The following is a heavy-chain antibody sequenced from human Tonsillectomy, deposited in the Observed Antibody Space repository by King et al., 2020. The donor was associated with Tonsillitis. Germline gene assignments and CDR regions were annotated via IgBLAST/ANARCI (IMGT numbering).Heavy chain of an antibody. CDR2: IYYSGST. V-gene: IGHV4-31*03. Sequence: QLQESGPGLVKPSQTLSLTCTVSGGSISSGGYYWRWIRQHPGKGLEWIGYIYYSGSTYYNPSLKSRVTISVDTSKNQFSLKLSSVTAADTAVYYCARAQGDFWSGYPGAFDIWGQGTMVTVSS. D-gene: IGHD3-3*01. CDR1: GGSISSGGYY. J-gene: IGHJ3*02. CDR3: ARAQGDFWSGYPGAFDI.